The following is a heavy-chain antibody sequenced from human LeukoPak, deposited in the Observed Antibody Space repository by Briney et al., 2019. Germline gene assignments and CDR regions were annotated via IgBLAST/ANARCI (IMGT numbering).Heavy chain of an antibody. D-gene: IGHD3-22*01. CDR1: GYSFNSYW. CDR3: ARHAEPLTYYYDSSGAYYGMDV. J-gene: IGHJ6*02. CDR2: IYPGDSHT. V-gene: IGHV5-51*01. Sequence: GESLKISCKGSGYSFNSYWIGWVRQMPGKGLEWMGIIYPGDSHTRYSPSFQGQVTISADKSISTAYLQWSSLKASDTAMYYCARHAEPLTYYYDSSGAYYGMDVWGQGTTVTVSS.